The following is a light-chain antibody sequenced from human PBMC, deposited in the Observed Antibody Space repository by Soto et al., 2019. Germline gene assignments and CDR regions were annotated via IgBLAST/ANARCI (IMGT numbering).Light chain of an antibody. CDR3: QQYNNWPRT. J-gene: IGKJ1*01. CDR1: QSVSNN. CDR2: GAS. V-gene: IGKV3D-15*01. Sequence: ERVMTQSPATLSVSPGERATLSCRASQSVSNNLAWYQQKLGQAPRLLIYGASGRATGIPARFSGSGSGTEFTLTISSLQSEDFAVYYCQQYNNWPRTFGQGTKVDIK.